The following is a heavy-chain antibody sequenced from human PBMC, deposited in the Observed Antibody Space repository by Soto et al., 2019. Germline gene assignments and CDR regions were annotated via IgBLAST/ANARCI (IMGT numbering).Heavy chain of an antibody. V-gene: IGHV1-3*01. CDR1: GYTFTSYA. J-gene: IGHJ3*02. CDR3: VYGLAPRSPFDI. CDR2: INAGNGNT. Sequence: ASVKVSCKASGYTFTSYAMHWVRQAPGQRLEWMGWINAGNGNTKYSQKFQGRVTITRDTSASTAYMELSSLRSEDTAVYYCVYGLAPRSPFDIWGQGTMVTVSS. D-gene: IGHD3-16*01.